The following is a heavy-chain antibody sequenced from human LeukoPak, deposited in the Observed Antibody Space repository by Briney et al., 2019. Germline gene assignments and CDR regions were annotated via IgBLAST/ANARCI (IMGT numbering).Heavy chain of an antibody. CDR1: EFTFSSYT. Sequence: PGGSLRLSCAASEFTFSSYTMNWVRRAPGNGLEWVIVISYDGSKEYYRDSVKGRFTISRDNSKNTVFLQMNNLGSEDTAVYYCAKAMPYHSSSWFDVFDIWGQGTMVTVSS. D-gene: IGHD6-13*01. J-gene: IGHJ3*02. CDR3: AKAMPYHSSSWFDVFDI. V-gene: IGHV3-30*04. CDR2: ISYDGSKE.